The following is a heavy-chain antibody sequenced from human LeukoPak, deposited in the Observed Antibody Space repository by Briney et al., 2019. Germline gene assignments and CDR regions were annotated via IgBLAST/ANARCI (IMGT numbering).Heavy chain of an antibody. CDR3: ARDLYCSSTSCFNWFDP. D-gene: IGHD2-2*01. Sequence: GGFLRLSCAASGFTFSSYGMHWVRQAPGKGLEWVAVIWYDGSNKYYADSVKGRFTISRDNSKNTLYLQMNSLRAEDTAVYYCARDLYCSSTSCFNWFDPWGQGTLVTVSS. CDR2: IWYDGSNK. V-gene: IGHV3-33*01. J-gene: IGHJ5*02. CDR1: GFTFSSYG.